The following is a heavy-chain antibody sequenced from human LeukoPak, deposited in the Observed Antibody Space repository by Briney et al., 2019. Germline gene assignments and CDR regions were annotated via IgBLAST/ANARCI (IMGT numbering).Heavy chain of an antibody. CDR3: ARDPNVDTADLDANPYFDY. CDR2: ISAYNGNT. Sequence: ASVKVSCKASGYTFTSYGISWVRQAPGQGREWMGWISAYNGNTNYAQKLQGRVTMTTDTSTSTAYMELRSLRSDDTAVYYCARDPNVDTADLDANPYFDYWGQGTLVTVSS. CDR1: GYTFTSYG. V-gene: IGHV1-18*01. D-gene: IGHD5-18*01. J-gene: IGHJ4*02.